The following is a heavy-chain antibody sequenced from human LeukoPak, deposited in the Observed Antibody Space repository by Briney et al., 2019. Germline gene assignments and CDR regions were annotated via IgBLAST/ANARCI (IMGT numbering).Heavy chain of an antibody. D-gene: IGHD4-23*01. CDR3: ARYGGNSPAFDY. CDR1: GGTFSSYA. V-gene: IGHV1-69*05. CDR2: IIPIFGRA. Sequence: ASVKVSCKASGGTFSSYAISWVRQAPGQGLEWMGGIIPIFGRANYAQKFQGRVTITTDESTSTAYMELSSLRAEDTAVYYCARYGGNSPAFDYWGQGTLVTVSS. J-gene: IGHJ4*02.